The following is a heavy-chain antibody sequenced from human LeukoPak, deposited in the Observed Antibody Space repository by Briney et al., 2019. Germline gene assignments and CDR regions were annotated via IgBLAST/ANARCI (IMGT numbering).Heavy chain of an antibody. CDR2: IYYSGST. V-gene: IGHV4-59*01. D-gene: IGHD5-12*01. CDR1: GGSISSYY. CDR3: ARLYSGYAKPDY. Sequence: SEILSLTCTVSGGSISSYYWSWIRQPPGKGLEWIGYIYYSGSTNYNPSLKSRVTISVDTSKNQFSLKLSSVTAADTAVYYCARLYSGYAKPDYWGQGTLVTVSS. J-gene: IGHJ4*02.